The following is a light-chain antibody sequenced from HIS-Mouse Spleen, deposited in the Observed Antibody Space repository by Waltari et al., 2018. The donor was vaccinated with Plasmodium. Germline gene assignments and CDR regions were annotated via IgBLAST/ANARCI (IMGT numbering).Light chain of an antibody. CDR3: QQYYSTPLT. Sequence: DIVMTQSPDSLAVSLGERATINCKSSQRVLYSSNNKKYLPWYQQKPGQPPKLLIYWASTRESGVPDRFSGSGSGTDFTLTISSLQAEDVAVYYCQQYYSTPLTFGGGTK. V-gene: IGKV4-1*01. CDR1: QRVLYSSNNKKY. J-gene: IGKJ4*01. CDR2: WAS.